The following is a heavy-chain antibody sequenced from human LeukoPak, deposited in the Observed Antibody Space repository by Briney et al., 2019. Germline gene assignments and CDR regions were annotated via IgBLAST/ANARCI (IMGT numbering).Heavy chain of an antibody. CDR3: AKDLQGYSSSWYYFDY. CDR2: ISRSGDST. J-gene: IGHJ4*02. CDR1: AFTFARYA. V-gene: IGHV3-23*01. Sequence: GGSLRLSCAASAFTFARYAMSWVRQAPGEGLEWVSAISRSGDSTYYTDSVKGRFTISRDNSKNTLYLQMNSLRAEDTAVYYCAKDLQGYSSSWYYFDYWGQGTLVTVSS. D-gene: IGHD6-13*01.